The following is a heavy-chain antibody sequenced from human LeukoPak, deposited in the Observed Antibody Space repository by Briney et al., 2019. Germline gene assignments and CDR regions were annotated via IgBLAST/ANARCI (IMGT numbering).Heavy chain of an antibody. J-gene: IGHJ4*02. CDR3: ARDHGLVSIAAGGGLDY. CDR1: GGSISSGSYY. D-gene: IGHD6-13*01. Sequence: SQTLSLTCTVSGGSISSGSYYWSWIRQPAGKGLEWIVRIYTSGSTYYNPSLKSRVTISVDTSKNQFSLKLSSVTAADTAVYYCARDHGLVSIAAGGGLDYWGQGTLVTVSS. V-gene: IGHV4-61*02. CDR2: IYTSGST.